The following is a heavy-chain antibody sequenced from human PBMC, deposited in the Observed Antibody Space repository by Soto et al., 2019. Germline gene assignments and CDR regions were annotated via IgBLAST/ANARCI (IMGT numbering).Heavy chain of an antibody. J-gene: IGHJ4*02. V-gene: IGHV3-30*04. CDR3: ARAIAAVGSY. Sequence: GGSLRLSCAASGFTFSSYAMHWVRQAPGKGLEWVAVISYDGSNTYYWDSVKGRFTISRDNAKNTLSLQMNRLRAEDTAVYYYARAIAAVGSYWGEGTLVTVSS. CDR2: ISYDGSNT. CDR1: GFTFSSYA. D-gene: IGHD6-13*01.